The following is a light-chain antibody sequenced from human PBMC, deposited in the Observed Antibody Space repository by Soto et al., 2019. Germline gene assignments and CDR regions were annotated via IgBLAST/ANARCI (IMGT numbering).Light chain of an antibody. V-gene: IGKV1-8*01. J-gene: IGKJ1*01. CDR3: QQYYSYPWT. CDR2: AAS. Sequence: IQMTQSPSSVSASIGDSVTIXXRASQGISSYLAWYQQKPGKAPKVXIYAASTLQSGVPSRFSGSGSGTDFTLTISCLQSEDFATYYCQQYYSYPWTFGQGTKVDIK. CDR1: QGISSY.